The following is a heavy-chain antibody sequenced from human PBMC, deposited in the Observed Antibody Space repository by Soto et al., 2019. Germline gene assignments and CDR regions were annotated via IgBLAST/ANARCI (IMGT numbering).Heavy chain of an antibody. V-gene: IGHV4-30-2*01. D-gene: IGHD3-10*01. Sequence: QLQLQESGSGLVKPSQTLSLTCTVSGGSISSGDYSWNWIRQPPGQGLAWIGYIYRRGRTYYNPSMKRLVTISVDRSKNQFSLNVSSVTAADTAVYFCARERMARGDDYGMDVWGQGTTVTVSS. CDR1: GGSISSGDYS. J-gene: IGHJ6*02. CDR2: IYRRGRT. CDR3: ARERMARGDDYGMDV.